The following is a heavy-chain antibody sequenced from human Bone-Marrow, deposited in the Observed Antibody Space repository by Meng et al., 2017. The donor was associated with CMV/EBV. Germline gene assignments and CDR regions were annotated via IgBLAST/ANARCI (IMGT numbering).Heavy chain of an antibody. Sequence: KVSCKAYGYSFITYWIGWVRQMPGQGLEWMGITYPGGSDTRYSPSFEGQVTISADKSINTAYLQWRSLKASDSAMYYCTRLADYNWNYFDYWGQGTLVTVSS. CDR3: TRLADYNWNYFDY. V-gene: IGHV5-51*01. CDR2: TYPGGSDT. CDR1: GYSFITYW. J-gene: IGHJ4*02. D-gene: IGHD1-20*01.